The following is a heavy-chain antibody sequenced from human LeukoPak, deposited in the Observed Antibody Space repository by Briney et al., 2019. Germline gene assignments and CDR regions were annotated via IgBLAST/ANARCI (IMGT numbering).Heavy chain of an antibody. D-gene: IGHD6-6*01. V-gene: IGHV5-51*01. Sequence: MPGESLKISCKGSGYSFTSYWIGWVRPMPGEGLEWMGIIYPGDSDTRYSPSFQGQVTISADKSISTAYLQWSSLKASDTAMYYCARQGEYSSSYYFDYWGQGTLVTVSS. CDR2: IYPGDSDT. CDR3: ARQGEYSSSYYFDY. J-gene: IGHJ4*02. CDR1: GYSFTSYW.